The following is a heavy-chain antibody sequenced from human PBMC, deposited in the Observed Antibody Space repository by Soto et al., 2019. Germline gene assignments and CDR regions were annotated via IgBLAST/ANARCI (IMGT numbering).Heavy chain of an antibody. CDR2: ISSSSSYI. CDR3: ARPRGDIVVVPAATNDY. Sequence: EVQLVESGGGLVKPGGSLRLSCAASGFTFSSYSVNWVRQAPGKGLEWVSSISSSSSYIYYADSVKGRFTISRDNAKNSLYLQMNSLRAEDTAVYYCARPRGDIVVVPAATNDYWGQGTLVTVSS. J-gene: IGHJ4*02. D-gene: IGHD2-2*01. V-gene: IGHV3-21*01. CDR1: GFTFSSYS.